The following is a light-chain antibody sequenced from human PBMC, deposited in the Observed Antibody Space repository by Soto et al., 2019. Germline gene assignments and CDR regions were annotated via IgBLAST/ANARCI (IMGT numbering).Light chain of an antibody. CDR3: AAWDDSLNAWV. CDR2: ANE. J-gene: IGLJ3*02. CDR1: NSNIGTNT. V-gene: IGLV1-44*01. Sequence: QSVLTQPPSASGTPGQRVAMSGSGSNSNIGTNTVNWYRQLPGTAPKLLIFANEQRPSGVPDRLSGSKSGTSASLAISGLQSADEADYYCAAWDDSLNAWVFGGGTKLTVL.